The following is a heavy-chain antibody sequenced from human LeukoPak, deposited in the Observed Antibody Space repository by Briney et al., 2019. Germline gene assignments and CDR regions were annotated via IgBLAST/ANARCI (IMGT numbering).Heavy chain of an antibody. CDR3: ARVDVEFENYDILTGQSEGAFDI. Sequence: ASVKVSCKASGYTFTSYYMHWVRQAPGRGLEWMGIINPSGGSTSYAQKLQGRVTMTTDTSTSTAYMEMRSLRSDDTAVYYCARVDVEFENYDILTGQSEGAFDIWGQGTMVTVSS. D-gene: IGHD3-9*01. J-gene: IGHJ3*02. CDR2: INPSGGST. V-gene: IGHV1-46*01. CDR1: GYTFTSYY.